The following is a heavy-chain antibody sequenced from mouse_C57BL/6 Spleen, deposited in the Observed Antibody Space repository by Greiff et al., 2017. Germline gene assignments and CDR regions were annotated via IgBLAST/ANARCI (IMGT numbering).Heavy chain of an antibody. D-gene: IGHD1-1*01. Sequence: VQLQQPGAELVRPGTSVKLSCKASGYTFTSYWMHWVKQRPGQGLEWIGVIDPSDSYTNYNQKFKGKATLTVDTSSSTAYMQLSSLTSEDSAVYYCARRLGYYYGSSYYAMDYWGQGTSVTVSS. CDR3: ARRLGYYYGSSYYAMDY. CDR2: IDPSDSYT. V-gene: IGHV1-59*01. CDR1: GYTFTSYW. J-gene: IGHJ4*01.